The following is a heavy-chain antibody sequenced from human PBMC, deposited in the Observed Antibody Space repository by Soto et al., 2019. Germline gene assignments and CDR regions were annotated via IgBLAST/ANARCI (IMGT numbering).Heavy chain of an antibody. J-gene: IGHJ6*02. CDR2: IIPIFGTA. CDR1: GGTFSSYA. D-gene: IGHD3-10*01. Sequence: SVKVSCKASGGTFSSYAISWVRQAPGQGLEWMGGIIPIFGTANYAQKFQGRVTITADESTSTAYMELSSLRSEDTAVYYCAREIPGYGSGPSMYGMDVWGQGTTVPVSS. CDR3: AREIPGYGSGPSMYGMDV. V-gene: IGHV1-69*13.